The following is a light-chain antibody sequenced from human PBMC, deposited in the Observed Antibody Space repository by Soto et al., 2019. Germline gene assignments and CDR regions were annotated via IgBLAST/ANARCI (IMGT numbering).Light chain of an antibody. CDR3: AAWDDSLNGVL. V-gene: IGLV1-44*01. CDR1: RSNIGSNI. Sequence: QSVLTQPPSASGTPGQRVTISCSGSRSNIGSNIVSWYQHLPETAPKLLLYSNNQRPSGVPDRFSGSKSGTSASLAISGLQSEDEADYYCAAWDDSLNGVLFGGGTKLTVL. J-gene: IGLJ2*01. CDR2: SNN.